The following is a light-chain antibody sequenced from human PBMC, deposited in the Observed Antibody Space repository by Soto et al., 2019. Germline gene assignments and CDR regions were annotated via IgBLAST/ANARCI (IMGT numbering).Light chain of an antibody. CDR3: QQYNTYWT. J-gene: IGKJ1*01. V-gene: IGKV1-5*01. Sequence: DIQMTQFPSALSASVGERVTITCRASQNVNNWLAWYQHKPGKAPQLLIYDASVLETGVPSRFSGSGSGTEFTLAISGLQSDDFATYYCQQYNTYWTFXPGTKVDIK. CDR1: QNVNNW. CDR2: DAS.